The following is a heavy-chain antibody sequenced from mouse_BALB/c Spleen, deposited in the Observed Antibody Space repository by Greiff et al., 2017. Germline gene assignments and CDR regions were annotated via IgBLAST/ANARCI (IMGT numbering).Heavy chain of an antibody. J-gene: IGHJ4*01. CDR2: IWAGGST. CDR1: GFSLTSYG. Sequence: VQLQESGPGLVAPSQSLSITCTVSGFSLTSYGVHWVRQPPGKGLEWLGVIWAGGSTNYNSALMSRLSISKDNSKSQVFLKMNSLQTDDTAMYYCAREDYYGRGAMDYWGQGTSVTVSS. V-gene: IGHV2-9*02. CDR3: AREDYYGRGAMDY. D-gene: IGHD1-1*01.